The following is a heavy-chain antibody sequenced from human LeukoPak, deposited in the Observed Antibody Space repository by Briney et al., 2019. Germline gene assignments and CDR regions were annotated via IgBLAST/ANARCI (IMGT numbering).Heavy chain of an antibody. V-gene: IGHV4-39*01. Sequence: SETLSLTCTVSGGSISSSSYYWGWIRQPPGKGLEWIGSIYYSGSTYYNTSLKSRVTISVDTSKSQFSLKLSSVTAADTAVYYCASIFSSSSPYYYYYGMDVWGQGTTVTVSS. CDR3: ASIFSSSSPYYYYYGMDV. D-gene: IGHD6-6*01. CDR1: GGSISSSSYY. CDR2: IYYSGST. J-gene: IGHJ6*02.